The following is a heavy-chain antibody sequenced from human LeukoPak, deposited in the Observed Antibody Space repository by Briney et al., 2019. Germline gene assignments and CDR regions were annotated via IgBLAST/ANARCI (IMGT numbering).Heavy chain of an antibody. Sequence: SETLSLTCTVSGASVSSASYWTWIRQPPGKGVEWIAHIYNGVNTNYNPSLKSRVTISVDTSKNQFSLKLSSVTAADTAVYYCARAMETTYYDFWSGYQINWFDPWGQGTLVTVSS. CDR3: ARAMETTYYDFWSGYQINWFDP. D-gene: IGHD3-3*01. CDR1: GASVSSASY. CDR2: IYNGVNT. V-gene: IGHV4-61*01. J-gene: IGHJ5*02.